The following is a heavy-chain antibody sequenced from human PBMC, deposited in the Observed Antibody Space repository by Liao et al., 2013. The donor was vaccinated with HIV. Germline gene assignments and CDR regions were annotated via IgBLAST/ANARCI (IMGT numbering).Heavy chain of an antibody. Sequence: QVQLQESGPGLVKPSQTLSLTCTVSGGSISSGSYYWSWIRQPAGKGLEWIGRIYTSGSTNYNPSLESRVTISVDTSKNQFSLKLSSVTAADTAVYYCARVTLQLWFDYWGQGTLVTVSS. CDR1: GGSISSGSYY. J-gene: IGHJ4*02. CDR2: IYTSGST. V-gene: IGHV4-61*02. D-gene: IGHD5-18*01. CDR3: ARVTLQLWFDY.